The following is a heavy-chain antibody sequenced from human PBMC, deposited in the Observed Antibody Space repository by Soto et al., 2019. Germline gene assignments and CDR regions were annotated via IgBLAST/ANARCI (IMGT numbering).Heavy chain of an antibody. CDR3: ARDHVVRGVINWFDP. Sequence: SETLSLTCTVSGGSVSSGSYYWSWIRQPPGKGLEWIGYIYYSGSTNYNPSLKSRVTISVDTSKNQFSLKLSSVTAADTAVYYCARDHVVRGVINWFDPWGQGTLVTVSS. V-gene: IGHV4-61*01. D-gene: IGHD3-10*01. CDR1: GGSVSSGSYY. CDR2: IYYSGST. J-gene: IGHJ5*02.